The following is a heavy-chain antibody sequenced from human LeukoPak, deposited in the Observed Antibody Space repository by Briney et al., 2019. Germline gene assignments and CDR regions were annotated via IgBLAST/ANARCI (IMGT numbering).Heavy chain of an antibody. CDR3: ARGYYYDSSGLDY. J-gene: IGHJ4*02. Sequence: PGGSLRLSCTASGFTFSNAWMSWVRQAPGKGLEWVAVIWYDGSNKYYADSVKGRFTISRDHSKNTLYLQMNSLRAEDTAVYYCARGYYYDSSGLDYWGQGTLVTVSS. CDR1: GFTFSNAW. V-gene: IGHV3-33*08. D-gene: IGHD3-22*01. CDR2: IWYDGSNK.